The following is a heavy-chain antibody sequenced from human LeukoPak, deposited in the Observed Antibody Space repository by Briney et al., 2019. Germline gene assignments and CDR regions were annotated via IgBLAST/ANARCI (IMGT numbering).Heavy chain of an antibody. Sequence: SETLSLTCTVSGGSISNYCWSWIRQSPGKGLEWVGYIYFSGATNYNPSLKSRVTISVDTSKNQFSLKLSSVTAADAAVYYCAREDPQTTVPEGLDVWGQGTTVTVSS. CDR2: IYFSGAT. CDR3: AREDPQTTVPEGLDV. D-gene: IGHD4-17*01. J-gene: IGHJ6*02. CDR1: GGSISNYC. V-gene: IGHV4-59*01.